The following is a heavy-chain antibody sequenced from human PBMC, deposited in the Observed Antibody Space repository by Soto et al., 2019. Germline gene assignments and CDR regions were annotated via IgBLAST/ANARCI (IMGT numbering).Heavy chain of an antibody. Sequence: SETLSLTCTVSGGSISSGDYYWSWIRQPPGKGLEWIGYIYYSGSTYYNPSLKSRVTISVDTSKNQFSLKLSSVTAADTAVYYCARVRDFWSGYRSWGQGTLVTVSS. CDR3: ARVRDFWSGYRS. CDR2: IYYSGST. CDR1: GGSISSGDYY. J-gene: IGHJ4*02. V-gene: IGHV4-30-4*01. D-gene: IGHD3-3*01.